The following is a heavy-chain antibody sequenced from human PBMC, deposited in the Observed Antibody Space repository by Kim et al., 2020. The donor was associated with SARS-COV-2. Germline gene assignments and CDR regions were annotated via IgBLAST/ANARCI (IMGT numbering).Heavy chain of an antibody. J-gene: IGHJ5*02. Sequence: GGSLRLSCAASGFTFGDYAMHWVRQAPGKGLEWVSGISWNSGSIGYADSVKGRFTISRDNAKNSLYLQMNSLRAEDTALYYCAKDTDPYSGSYDNWFDPWGQGTLVTVSS. CDR1: GFTFGDYA. CDR3: AKDTDPYSGSYDNWFDP. D-gene: IGHD1-26*01. V-gene: IGHV3-9*01. CDR2: ISWNSGSI.